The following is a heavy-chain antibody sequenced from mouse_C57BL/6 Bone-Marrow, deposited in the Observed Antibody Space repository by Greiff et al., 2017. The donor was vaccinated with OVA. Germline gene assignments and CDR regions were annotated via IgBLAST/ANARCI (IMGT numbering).Heavy chain of an antibody. CDR3: ARDDTGTWTLFAY. Sequence: QVQLKQSGAELARPGASVKLSCKASGYTFTSYGISWVKQRTGQGLEWIGEIYPRSGNTYYNEKFKGKATLTADESSSTAYMELRRLTSEDSAVYCDARDDTGTWTLFAYGGQGTGVTVTA. CDR1: GYTFTSYG. V-gene: IGHV1-81*01. CDR2: IYPRSGNT. D-gene: IGHD4-1*01. J-gene: IGHJ3*01.